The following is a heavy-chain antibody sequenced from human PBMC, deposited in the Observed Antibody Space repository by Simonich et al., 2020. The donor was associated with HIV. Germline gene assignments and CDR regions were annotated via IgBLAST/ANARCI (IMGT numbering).Heavy chain of an antibody. V-gene: IGHV1-24*01. D-gene: IGHD3-22*01. CDR3: VIDSPLVLTSAFDS. Sequence: QVQLVQYGAEVKKPGASVKVSCKVSGYTLTGFSIHWVRQAPGKGLEWIGGFDPEDGETIYAQNFQGRVTMTEDTSTDTAYMELSSLRSEDTAVFYCVIDSPLVLTSAFDSWGQGTLVTVSS. CDR1: GYTLTGFS. CDR2: FDPEDGET. J-gene: IGHJ4*02.